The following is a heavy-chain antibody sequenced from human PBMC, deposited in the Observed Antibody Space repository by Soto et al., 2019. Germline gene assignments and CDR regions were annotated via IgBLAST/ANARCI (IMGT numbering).Heavy chain of an antibody. V-gene: IGHV4-34*01. CDR2: INHSGST. D-gene: IGHD1-26*01. J-gene: IGHJ6*02. Sequence: LSLTCAVYGGSFSGYYWSWIRQPPGKGLEWIGEINHSGSTNYNPSLKSRVTISVDTSKNQFSLKLSYVTAADTAVYYCARDPEWELRPYGMDVWGQGNTVTVSS. CDR3: ARDPEWELRPYGMDV. CDR1: GGSFSGYY.